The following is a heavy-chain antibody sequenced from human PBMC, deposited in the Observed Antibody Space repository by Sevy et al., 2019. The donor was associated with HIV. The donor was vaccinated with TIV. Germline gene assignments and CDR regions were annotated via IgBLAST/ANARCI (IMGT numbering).Heavy chain of an antibody. D-gene: IGHD3-10*01. Sequence: GGSLRLSCAASGFTFSSYAMRWVRQAPGKGLEWVAVISYDGSNKYYAHSVKGRFTISRDNSKNTLYLQMNSLRAEDTAVYYCARIPSTMVRGVKDYWGQGTLVTVSS. CDR3: ARIPSTMVRGVKDY. CDR2: ISYDGSNK. CDR1: GFTFSSYA. V-gene: IGHV3-30-3*01. J-gene: IGHJ4*02.